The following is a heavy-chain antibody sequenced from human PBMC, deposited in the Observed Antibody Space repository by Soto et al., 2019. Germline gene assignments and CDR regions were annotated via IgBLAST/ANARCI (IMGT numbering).Heavy chain of an antibody. CDR2: ISYDGSNK. Sequence: QVQLVESGGGVVQPGRSLRLSCAASGFTFSSYGMHWVRQAPGKGLEWEAVISYDGSNKYYADSVKGRFTISRDNSKNTLYLQMNSLRAEDTAVYYXXXDXXGRDGYNYDAFDIWGQGTXVTVS. CDR1: GFTFSSYG. CDR3: XXDXXGRDGYNYDAFDI. J-gene: IGHJ3*02. D-gene: IGHD5-12*01. V-gene: IGHV3-30*18.